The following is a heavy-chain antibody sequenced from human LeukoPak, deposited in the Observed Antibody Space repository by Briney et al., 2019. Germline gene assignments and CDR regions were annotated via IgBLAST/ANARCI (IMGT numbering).Heavy chain of an antibody. V-gene: IGHV3-33*06. D-gene: IGHD1-26*01. CDR2: IWYDGSNK. CDR3: AKGDSGSYGALDI. Sequence: GGSLRLSCAASGFTFSTYGMHWVRQAPGKGLEWVAVIWYDGSNKYHADSVKGRFAISRDNSKNTPYLQMNSLRAEDTAVYYCAKGDSGSYGALDIWDQGTMVTVSS. CDR1: GFTFSTYG. J-gene: IGHJ3*02.